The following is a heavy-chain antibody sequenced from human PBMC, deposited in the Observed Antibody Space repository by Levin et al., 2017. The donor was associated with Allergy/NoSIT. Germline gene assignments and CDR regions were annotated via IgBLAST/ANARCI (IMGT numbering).Heavy chain of an antibody. Sequence: GGSLRLSCKASGYTFTSFTIHWVRQAPGQRLEWMGWINAGNGDTKYSQKFQGRITITRDTSATTAYMELSSLRYEDTAVYYCARAEWLAIDYWGQGTLVTVSS. CDR1: GYTFTSFT. V-gene: IGHV1-3*01. J-gene: IGHJ4*02. CDR3: ARAEWLAIDY. D-gene: IGHD3-3*01. CDR2: INAGNGDT.